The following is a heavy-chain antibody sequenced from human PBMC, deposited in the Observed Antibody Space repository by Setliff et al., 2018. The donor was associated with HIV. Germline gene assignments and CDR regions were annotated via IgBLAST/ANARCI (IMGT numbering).Heavy chain of an antibody. D-gene: IGHD3-10*01. CDR2: IHSSGST. CDR3: ARVGYHGSGRYSFDY. CDR1: GGSISSGSYY. J-gene: IGHJ4*02. V-gene: IGHV4-61*09. Sequence: SETLSLTCTVAGGSISSGSYYWSWIRQPSGKGLEWIGHIHSSGSTKYNPSLKSRVTISADTSKNQFSLNLSSVPAAETAVYYCARVGYHGSGRYSFDYWGQGTLVTVSS.